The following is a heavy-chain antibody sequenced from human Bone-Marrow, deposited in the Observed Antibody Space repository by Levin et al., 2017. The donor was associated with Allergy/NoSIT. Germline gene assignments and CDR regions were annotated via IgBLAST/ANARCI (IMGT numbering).Heavy chain of an antibody. CDR1: GFSFSRYG. CDR3: AKGWDDIVDINWFDS. Sequence: GESLKISCTASGFSFSRYGMHWVRQAPGKGLEWVALISYDGSNENYADSVKGRFTISRDNSKRILSLQMNSLSAEDSALYYCAKGWDDIVDINWFDSWGQGTLVTVSS. J-gene: IGHJ5*01. D-gene: IGHD2-21*01. V-gene: IGHV3-30*18. CDR2: ISYDGSNE.